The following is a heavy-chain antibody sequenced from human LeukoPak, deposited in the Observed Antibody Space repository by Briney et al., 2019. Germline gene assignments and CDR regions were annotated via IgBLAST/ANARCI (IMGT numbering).Heavy chain of an antibody. CDR3: ARNKRQLERYDAFDI. Sequence: SETLSLTCTVSGGSISSYYWSWIRQPAGKGLEWIGRIYTSGSTNYNPSLKSRVTMSVDTSKNQFSLKLSSVTAADTAVYYCARNKRQLERYDAFDIWGQGTMVTVSS. V-gene: IGHV4-4*07. CDR1: GGSISSYY. D-gene: IGHD1-1*01. J-gene: IGHJ3*02. CDR2: IYTSGST.